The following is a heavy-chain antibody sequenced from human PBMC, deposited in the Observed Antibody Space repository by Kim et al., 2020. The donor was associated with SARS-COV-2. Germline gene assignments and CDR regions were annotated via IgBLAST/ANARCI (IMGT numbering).Heavy chain of an antibody. CDR3: ARVNPRAGGWYEAFDI. Sequence: GGSLRLSCAASGFTLSGSTVHWVRQASGKGLEWVSRIRSKANSYATAYSASGKNRFTISRDNSKQTEYLQMNSLETEETAVYYCARVNPRAGGWYEAFDIWGQRPMVTVS. CDR2: IRSKANSYAT. V-gene: IGHV3-73*01. J-gene: IGHJ3*02. D-gene: IGHD6-19*01. CDR1: GFTLSGST.